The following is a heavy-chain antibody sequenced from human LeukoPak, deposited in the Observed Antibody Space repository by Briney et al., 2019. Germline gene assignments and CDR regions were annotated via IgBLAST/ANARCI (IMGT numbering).Heavy chain of an antibody. D-gene: IGHD3-10*01. CDR2: INPNSGGT. CDR3: AREEVLLWFGDSTYYFDY. J-gene: IGHJ4*02. Sequence: GASVEVSCKASGYTFTGYYMHWVRQAPGQGLEWMGWINPNSGGTNYAQKFQGRVTMTRDTSISTAYMELSRLRSDDTAVYYCAREEVLLWFGDSTYYFDYWGQGTLVTVSS. CDR1: GYTFTGYY. V-gene: IGHV1-2*02.